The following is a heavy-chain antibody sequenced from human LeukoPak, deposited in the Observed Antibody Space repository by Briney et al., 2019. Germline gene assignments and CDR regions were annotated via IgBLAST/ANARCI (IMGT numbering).Heavy chain of an antibody. Sequence: PSETLSLTCTVSGGSISSSSYYWGWIRQPPGKGLGWIGSIYYSGSTYYNPSLKSRATVSVDTSKNQFSLKLSSVTAADTAVYFCVRGSTLRHYQYWGRGTLVTVSS. CDR3: VRGSTLRHYQY. CDR1: GGSISSSSYY. CDR2: IYYSGST. V-gene: IGHV4-39*01. J-gene: IGHJ4*02. D-gene: IGHD3-16*01.